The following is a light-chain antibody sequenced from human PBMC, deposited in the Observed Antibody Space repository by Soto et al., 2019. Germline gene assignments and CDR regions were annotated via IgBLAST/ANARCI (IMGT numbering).Light chain of an antibody. Sequence: EIVLTQSPGTLSLSPGERATLSCRASQSVSSSYLAWYQQKPGQAPRLLMYAASRGATGIPDRFSGSGSGTDFTLTISRLEPEDFAVYYCQQSGSSPWTFGQGTKVEIK. V-gene: IGKV3-20*01. CDR3: QQSGSSPWT. CDR1: QSVSSSY. CDR2: AAS. J-gene: IGKJ1*01.